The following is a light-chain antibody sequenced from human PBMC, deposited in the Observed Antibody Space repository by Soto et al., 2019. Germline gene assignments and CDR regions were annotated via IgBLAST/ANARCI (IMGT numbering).Light chain of an antibody. CDR2: SAS. Sequence: EIAMTQSPATLSVSPGERATLSCRASQSISTEFAWYQQIPGQPPRLLIYSASTRATGVPARFTGSGSGSEFTLTISGLQSEDFAIYYCHQGHNWPLTFGQGTRLEI. V-gene: IGKV3-15*01. J-gene: IGKJ2*01. CDR3: HQGHNWPLT. CDR1: QSISTE.